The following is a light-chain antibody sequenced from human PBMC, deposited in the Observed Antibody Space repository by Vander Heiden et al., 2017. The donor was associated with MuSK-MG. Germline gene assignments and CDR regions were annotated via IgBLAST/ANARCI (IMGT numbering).Light chain of an antibody. Sequence: DMQMTQSPSTLSASVGDRVIITCRASQNIAIWLAWYQQKPGKAPNLLIYKASRLESGVPSRFSGRGSDTEFTLTISRLQPDDFATYYCQQCNSIPWTFGQGTKLEVK. CDR2: KAS. CDR1: QNIAIW. CDR3: QQCNSIPWT. J-gene: IGKJ1*01. V-gene: IGKV1-5*03.